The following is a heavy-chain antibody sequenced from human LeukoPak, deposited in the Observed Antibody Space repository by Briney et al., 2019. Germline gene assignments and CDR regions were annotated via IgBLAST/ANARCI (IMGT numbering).Heavy chain of an antibody. CDR1: GGSISRGGYS. J-gene: IGHJ4*02. V-gene: IGHV4-30-2*01. CDR2: IYHSGST. D-gene: IGHD3-10*01. Sequence: SETLSLTCAVSGGSISRGGYSWSWIRQPPGKGLEWIGYIYHSGSTYYNPSLQSRVTISVDSSNNQFSLKLSSVTAADTAVYYCARTHITMVRGVIAAVFDYWGQGTLVTVSS. CDR3: ARTHITMVRGVIAAVFDY.